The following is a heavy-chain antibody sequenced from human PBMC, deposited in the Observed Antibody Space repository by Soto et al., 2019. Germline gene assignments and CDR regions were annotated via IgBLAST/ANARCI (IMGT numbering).Heavy chain of an antibody. J-gene: IGHJ4*02. CDR3: ARPQDTAMVAFDY. CDR1: GYSFTSYW. Sequence: PGVSLKISCKGSGYSFTSYWIGWVRQMPGKGLEWMGIIYPGDSDTRYSPSFQGQVTISADKSISTAYLQWSSLKASDTAMYYCARPQDTAMVAFDYWGQGTLVTVAS. CDR2: IYPGDSDT. D-gene: IGHD5-18*01. V-gene: IGHV5-51*01.